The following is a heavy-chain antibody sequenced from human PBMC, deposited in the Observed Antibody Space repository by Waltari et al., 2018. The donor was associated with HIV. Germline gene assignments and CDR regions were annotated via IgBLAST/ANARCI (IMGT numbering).Heavy chain of an antibody. CDR1: GFSFSNYA. CDR3: AKGGPDDTSGFDC. CDR2: ISGRGLST. J-gene: IGHJ4*02. D-gene: IGHD3-22*01. Sequence: EVQLLESGGDLVQPGGSLRLSCAASGFSFSNYAMSCVRQAPGRGLDWVSGISGRGLSTYYADSVKGRFTISRDNSKNTLYLHMNNLRAEDTAVYYCAKGGPDDTSGFDCWGQGTLVTVSS. V-gene: IGHV3-23*01.